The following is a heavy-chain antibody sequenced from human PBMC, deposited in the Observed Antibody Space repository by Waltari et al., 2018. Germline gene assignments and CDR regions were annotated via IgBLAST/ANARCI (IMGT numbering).Heavy chain of an antibody. V-gene: IGHV1-3*01. Sequence: QVQLMQSGAEVKKPGASVKVSCKASGYTFTNYPMNWVRQAPGHRHEWMGWINAGNGNTKYSQKCQGRVTITRDTAASTAYMELSSLGSEDTAVYYCARGSESSYARATVYYYDAMDVWGQGTTVIVSS. CDR3: ARGSESSYARATVYYYDAMDV. CDR1: GYTFTNYP. CDR2: INAGNGNT. J-gene: IGHJ6*02. D-gene: IGHD2-2*01.